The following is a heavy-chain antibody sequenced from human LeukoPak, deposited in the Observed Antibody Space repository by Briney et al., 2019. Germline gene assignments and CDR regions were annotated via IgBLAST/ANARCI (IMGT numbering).Heavy chain of an antibody. CDR3: AREMAAVAGIAYYYYMDV. CDR1: GGSISSSNW. D-gene: IGHD6-19*01. Sequence: SETLSLTCAVSGGSISSSNWWSWVRQPPGKGLEWIGRIYTSGSTNYNPSLKSRVTMSVDTSKNQFSLKLSSVTAADTAVYYCAREMAAVAGIAYYYYMDVWGKGTTVTISS. V-gene: IGHV4-4*02. CDR2: IYTSGST. J-gene: IGHJ6*03.